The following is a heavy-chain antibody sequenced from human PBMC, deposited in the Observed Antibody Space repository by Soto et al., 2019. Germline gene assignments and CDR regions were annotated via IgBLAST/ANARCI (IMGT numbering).Heavy chain of an antibody. V-gene: IGHV4-4*02. CDR2: IYHNGNT. Sequence: SETLSLTCAVSGVSISSPTWWSWVRQPPGKGLEWIGEIYHNGNTNYNPSLKSRVTISVDNSKNLLSLKLTSVTAADTAVYYCARHRNFFDYWGQGTLVTVSS. CDR3: ARHRNFFDY. J-gene: IGHJ4*02. CDR1: GVSISSPTW.